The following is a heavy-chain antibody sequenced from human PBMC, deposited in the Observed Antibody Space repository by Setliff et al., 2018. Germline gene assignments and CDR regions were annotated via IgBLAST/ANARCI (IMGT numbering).Heavy chain of an antibody. CDR2: NIPIRGAA. Sequence: SVKVSCKAFGGTFSNSAINWVRQDPGQGLEWMGGNIPIRGAADYAQKFQGKVIITAAGSTSTAYMELTSLSSDDAAVYYCARGPSGWSSATSRYYFYMDVWGKGTTVTV. CDR1: GGTFSNSA. V-gene: IGHV1-69*13. CDR3: ARGPSGWSSATSRYYFYMDV. J-gene: IGHJ6*03. D-gene: IGHD6-19*01.